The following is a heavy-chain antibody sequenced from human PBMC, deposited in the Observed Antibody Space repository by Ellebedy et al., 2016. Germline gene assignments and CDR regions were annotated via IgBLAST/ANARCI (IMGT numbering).Heavy chain of an antibody. V-gene: IGHV1-18*01. J-gene: IGHJ4*02. D-gene: IGHD3-10*01. Sequence: ASVKVSCKASGYTSTSYGISWVRQAPGQGLEWMGWISTYDGNTGYPQKFQGRVTMTSDTSISTAYMELDSLTSEDTAVYFCARSMIRGVVSPDYWGQGTLVTVSS. CDR1: GYTSTSYG. CDR2: ISTYDGNT. CDR3: ARSMIRGVVSPDY.